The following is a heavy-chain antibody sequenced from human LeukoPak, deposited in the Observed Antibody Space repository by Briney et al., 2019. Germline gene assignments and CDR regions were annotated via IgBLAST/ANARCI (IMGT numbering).Heavy chain of an antibody. V-gene: IGHV1-69*13. CDR2: IIPIFGTA. Sequence: SVKVSCKASGGTFSSYAISWVRQAPGQGLEWMGGIIPIFGTATYAQKFQGRVTITADESTSTAYMELSSLRSEDTAVYYCARGKGIVVVPAAELGNWFDPWGQGTLVTVSS. CDR3: ARGKGIVVVPAAELGNWFDP. J-gene: IGHJ5*02. CDR1: GGTFSSYA. D-gene: IGHD2-2*01.